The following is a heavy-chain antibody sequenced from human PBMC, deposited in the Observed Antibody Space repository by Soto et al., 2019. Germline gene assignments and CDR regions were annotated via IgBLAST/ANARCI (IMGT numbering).Heavy chain of an antibody. Sequence: QVQLQESGPGLVKPSQTLSLTCTVSGGSISSGGYYWSWIRQHPGKGREWIGYIYYSGSTYYNPSLKSRVTISVDTTKNQFSLKLSSVTAADTAVYYCASGRRILGIHFDYWGQGTLVTVSS. D-gene: IGHD7-27*01. CDR1: GGSISSGGYY. CDR2: IYYSGST. CDR3: ASGRRILGIHFDY. J-gene: IGHJ4*02. V-gene: IGHV4-31*03.